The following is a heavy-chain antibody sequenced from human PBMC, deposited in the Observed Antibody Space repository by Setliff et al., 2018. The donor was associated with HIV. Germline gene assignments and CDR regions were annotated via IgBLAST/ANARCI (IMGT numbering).Heavy chain of an antibody. CDR1: GASLSNYY. CDR2: MYTSGDT. V-gene: IGHV4-4*07. Sequence: SETLSLTCTVSGASLSNYYWSWIRQSPGKGLEWIGYMYTSGDTNYNPSLKRRVTMSVDTSKNQFSLNLSSVTAADTAVYYCARCPSPPYCTSTTCYVDYYYMDVWGKGTTVTVSS. D-gene: IGHD2-2*01. CDR3: ARCPSPPYCTSTTCYVDYYYMDV. J-gene: IGHJ6*03.